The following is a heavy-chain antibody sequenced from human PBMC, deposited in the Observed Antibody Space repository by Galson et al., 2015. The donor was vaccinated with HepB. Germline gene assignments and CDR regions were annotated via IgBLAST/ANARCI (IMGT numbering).Heavy chain of an antibody. J-gene: IGHJ3*02. CDR3: AIPLTAEDTAMPHI. CDR1: GFTFSSYD. CDR2: ISYDGSNK. D-gene: IGHD5-18*01. V-gene: IGHV3-30*03. Sequence: SLRLSCAASGFTFSSYDMHWVRQAPGKGLEWVAVISYDGSNKYYADSVKGRFTISRDNSKNTLYLQMNSLRAEDTAVYYCAIPLTAEDTAMPHIWGQGTMVTVSS.